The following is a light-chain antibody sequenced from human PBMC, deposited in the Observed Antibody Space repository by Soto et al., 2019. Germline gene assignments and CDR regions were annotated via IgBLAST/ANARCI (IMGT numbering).Light chain of an antibody. Sequence: EIVMTQSPATLSVSPGERATLSCRASQSVSSNLAWYQQKPGQAPRLLIYGASTRATGIPARFSGSGSGTEFTLNISSLQSEDFAVYYCQHYNNRPPFTFGPGTKVDIK. V-gene: IGKV3-15*01. CDR3: QHYNNRPPFT. CDR1: QSVSSN. J-gene: IGKJ3*01. CDR2: GAS.